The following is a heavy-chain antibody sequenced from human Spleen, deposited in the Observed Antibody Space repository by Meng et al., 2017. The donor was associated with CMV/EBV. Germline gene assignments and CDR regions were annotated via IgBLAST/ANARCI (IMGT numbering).Heavy chain of an antibody. CDR3: SISSFGVVKYNWFDP. CDR1: GYTFTSYY. D-gene: IGHD3-3*01. CDR2: INPSGGST. Sequence: DPVKVSCKASGYTFTSYYMHWVRQAPVQGLEWKGIINPSGGSTSYAQKFQGRVTFTTDESTSTAYMELSRLRSEDTAVYYCSISSFGVVKYNWFDPWGQGTLVTVSS. V-gene: IGHV1-46*03. J-gene: IGHJ5*02.